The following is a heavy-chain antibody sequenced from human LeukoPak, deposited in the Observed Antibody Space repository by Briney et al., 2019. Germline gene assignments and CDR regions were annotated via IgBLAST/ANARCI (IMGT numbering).Heavy chain of an antibody. CDR2: IIPSGGST. CDR1: GYTFTSYY. Sequence: ASVKVSCKASGYTFTSYYMHGVRQAPRQGVEWMGIIIPSGGSTSYAQKFQGRVTMTRDMSTSTVYMELSSLRSEDTAVYYCARAYYDSDDAFDIWGQGTMVTVSS. J-gene: IGHJ3*02. CDR3: ARAYYDSDDAFDI. D-gene: IGHD3-22*01. V-gene: IGHV1-46*01.